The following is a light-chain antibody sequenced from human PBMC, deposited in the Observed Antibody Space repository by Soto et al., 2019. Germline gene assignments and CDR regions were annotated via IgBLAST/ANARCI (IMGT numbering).Light chain of an antibody. CDR3: QQYKSYPET. Sequence: DIQMTQSPSTLSASVGDGVTITCRASQSISGWLAWYQQKPGKAPKLLIYDASSLESGVPSRFSGSGSGTEFTLTISSLQPDDFTTYYCQQYKSYPETFGQGTKVDNK. V-gene: IGKV1-5*01. CDR2: DAS. CDR1: QSISGW. J-gene: IGKJ1*01.